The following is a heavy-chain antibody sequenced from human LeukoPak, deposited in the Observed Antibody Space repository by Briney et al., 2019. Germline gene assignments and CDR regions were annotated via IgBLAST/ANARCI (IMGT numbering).Heavy chain of an antibody. CDR3: ALGEYCSGGSCNGWFDP. Sequence: PSETLSLTCTVSGGSISSGDYYWSWIRQPPGKGLEWIGYIYYSGSTYYNPSLKSRVTISVDTSKNQFSLKLSSVTAADTAVYYCALGEYCSGGSCNGWFDPWGRGTLVTVSS. CDR1: GGSISSGDYY. J-gene: IGHJ5*02. CDR2: IYYSGST. D-gene: IGHD2-15*01. V-gene: IGHV4-30-4*01.